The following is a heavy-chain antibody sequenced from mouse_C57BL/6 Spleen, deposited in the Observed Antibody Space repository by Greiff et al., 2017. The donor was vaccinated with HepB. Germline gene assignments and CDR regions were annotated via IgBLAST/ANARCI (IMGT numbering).Heavy chain of an antibody. CDR3: TTGGTTVVATDAMDY. CDR2: IDPENGDT. Sequence: VQLQQSGAELVRPGASVKLSCTASGFNIKDDYMHWVKQRPEQGLEWIGWIDPENGDTEYASKFQGKATITADTSSNTAYLQLSSLTSEDTAVYYCTTGGTTVVATDAMDYWGQGTSVTGSS. V-gene: IGHV14-4*01. CDR1: GFNIKDDY. D-gene: IGHD1-1*01. J-gene: IGHJ4*01.